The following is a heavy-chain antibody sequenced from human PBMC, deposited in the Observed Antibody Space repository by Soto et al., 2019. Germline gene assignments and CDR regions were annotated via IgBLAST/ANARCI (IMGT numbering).Heavy chain of an antibody. CDR3: ARELSLYGVALDY. V-gene: IGHV3-30-3*01. D-gene: IGHD3-3*01. J-gene: IGHJ4*02. Sequence: QVQLVESGGGVVQPGTSLTLSCSVFGFSFDIYTRHWVRQSPGKGLEWVAVISHDGDKAHYADSVRGRFTISRDNSQNTVSLQMNGLRTADTAIYYCARELSLYGVALDYWGQGTLVTVSS. CDR2: ISHDGDKA. CDR1: GFSFDIYT.